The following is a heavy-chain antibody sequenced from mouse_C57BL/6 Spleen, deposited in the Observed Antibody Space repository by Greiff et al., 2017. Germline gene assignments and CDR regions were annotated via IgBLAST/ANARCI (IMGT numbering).Heavy chain of an antibody. CDR3: AREGDAMDY. CDR1: GYAFSSSW. V-gene: IGHV1-82*01. CDR2: IYPGDGDT. J-gene: IGHJ4*01. Sequence: VQLQQSGPELVKPGASVKISCKASGYAFSSSWMNWVKQMPGKGLEWIGRIYPGDGDTNYNGKFKGKATLTADKSSSTAYMQLSSLTSEDSAVYFCAREGDAMDYWGQGTSVTVSS. D-gene: IGHD3-3*01.